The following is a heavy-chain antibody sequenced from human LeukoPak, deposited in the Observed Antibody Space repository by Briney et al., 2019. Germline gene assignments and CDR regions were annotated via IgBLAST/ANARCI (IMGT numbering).Heavy chain of an antibody. V-gene: IGHV3-21*01. CDR2: ISSSTSYI. Sequence: GGSLRLSCAASGFIFSDYSMNWVRQAPGKGLEWVSSISSSTSYIYYADSVKGRFFISRDNSENSVFLQMNSLRVEDTAVYYCARDLWSWQQLGYYFGFWGQGTLVTVSS. CDR1: GFIFSDYS. D-gene: IGHD6-13*01. CDR3: ARDLWSWQQLGYYFGF. J-gene: IGHJ4*02.